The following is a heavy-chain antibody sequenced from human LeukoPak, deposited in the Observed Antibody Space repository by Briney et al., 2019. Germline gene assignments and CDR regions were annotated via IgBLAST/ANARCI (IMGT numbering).Heavy chain of an antibody. J-gene: IGHJ5*02. D-gene: IGHD2-15*01. CDR2: ISGSGGST. CDR3: ARERLGYCSGGSCYWFDP. V-gene: IGHV3-23*01. Sequence: GGSLRLSCAASGFTFSGYGMSWVRQAPGKGLKWVSAISGSGGSTYYADSVKGRITISRDNSKNTLYLQMNSLRAEDTAVYYCARERLGYCSGGSCYWFDPWGQGTLVTVSS. CDR1: GFTFSGYG.